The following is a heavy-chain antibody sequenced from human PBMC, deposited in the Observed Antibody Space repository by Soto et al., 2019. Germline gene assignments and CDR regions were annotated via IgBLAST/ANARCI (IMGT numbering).Heavy chain of an antibody. J-gene: IGHJ3*02. Sequence: SGALSLTCDVSGGSISTPNWWSWVRQPPGKGLEWIVEIYHSGSTNYNPSLKSRVSISVDKSSTQFSLRMTCVTAADSAVYYCVRERVVIVSPNIGAHPHDGYDIWGQGTMVTVSS. CDR1: GGSISTPNW. CDR3: VRERVVIVSPNIGAHPHDGYDI. V-gene: IGHV4-4*02. D-gene: IGHD3-22*01. CDR2: IYHSGST.